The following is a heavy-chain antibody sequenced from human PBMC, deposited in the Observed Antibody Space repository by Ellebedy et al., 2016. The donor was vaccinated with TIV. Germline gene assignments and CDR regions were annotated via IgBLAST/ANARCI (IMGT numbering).Heavy chain of an antibody. D-gene: IGHD1-26*01. CDR3: ARDWDSPGDYYMDV. CDR1: GFTFRSYW. V-gene: IGHV3-74*01. CDR2: INSDGSST. J-gene: IGHJ6*03. Sequence: GGSLRLXXVVPGFTFRSYWMHWVRQAPGKGLVWVSRINSDGSSTNYADSVKGRFTISRDNAKNTLYLQMNSLRAEDTAVYYCARDWDSPGDYYMDVWGKGTTVTVSS.